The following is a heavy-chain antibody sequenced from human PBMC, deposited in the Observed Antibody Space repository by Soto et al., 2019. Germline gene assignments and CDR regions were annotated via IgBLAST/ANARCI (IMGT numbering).Heavy chain of an antibody. CDR3: ARDPTTVVTPYAFDI. CDR2: IWYDGSNK. D-gene: IGHD4-17*01. J-gene: IGHJ3*02. CDR1: GFTFSSYG. V-gene: IGHV3-33*01. Sequence: QVQLVESGGGVVQPGRSLRLSCAAAGFTFSSYGMHWVRQAPGKGLEWVAVIWYDGSNKYYADSVKGRVTISRDNSKKTLYLQMNSLRAEDTAVYYCARDPTTVVTPYAFDIWGQGTMVTVSS.